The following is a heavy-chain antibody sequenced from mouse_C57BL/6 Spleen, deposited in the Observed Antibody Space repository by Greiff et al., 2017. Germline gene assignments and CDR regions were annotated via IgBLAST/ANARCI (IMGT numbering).Heavy chain of an antibody. J-gene: IGHJ4*01. V-gene: IGHV10-3*01. CDR2: IRSKSSNYAT. CDR3: VRDPSYYSNYGGDYYAMDD. Sequence: EVQLVESGGGLVQPKGSLKLSCAASGFTFNTYAMHWVRQAPGKGLEWVARIRSKSSNYATYYADSVKDRFTISRDDSQSMLYLQMNNLKTEDTAMYYCVRDPSYYSNYGGDYYAMDDWGQGTSVTVSS. D-gene: IGHD2-5*01. CDR1: GFTFNTYA.